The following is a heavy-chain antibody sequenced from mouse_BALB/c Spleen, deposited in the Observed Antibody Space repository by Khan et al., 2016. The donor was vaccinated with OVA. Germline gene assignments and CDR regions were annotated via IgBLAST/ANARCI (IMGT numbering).Heavy chain of an antibody. J-gene: IGHJ3*01. CDR2: ISPGSGDT. D-gene: IGHD1-2*01. CDR1: GYTFTDYY. Sequence: QVQLKQSGAELARPGASVKLSCKASGYTFTDYYINWVKQRTGQGLEWIGEISPGSGDTYYNERFKGKATLTADKSSSTAYMQLSSLTSEASAVYFCARRNYFGYPFAYWGQGTLVTVPA. V-gene: IGHV1-77*01. CDR3: ARRNYFGYPFAY.